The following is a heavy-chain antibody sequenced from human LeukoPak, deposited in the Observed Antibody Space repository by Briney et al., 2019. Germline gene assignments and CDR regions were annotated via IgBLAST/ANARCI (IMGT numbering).Heavy chain of an antibody. D-gene: IGHD1-14*01. CDR1: GFTFSSYD. CDR2: ISYDGSNK. Sequence: GGSLRLSCAASGFTFSSYDMHWVRQAPGKGLEWVAVISYDGSNKYYADSVKGRFTISRDNSKNTLYLQMNSLRAEDTAVYYCAKDRAENRKAAEYFQHWGQGTLVTVSS. CDR3: AKDRAENRKAAEYFQH. V-gene: IGHV3-30*18. J-gene: IGHJ1*01.